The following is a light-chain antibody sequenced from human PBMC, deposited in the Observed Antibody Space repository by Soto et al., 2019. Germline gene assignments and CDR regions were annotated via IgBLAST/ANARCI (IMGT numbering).Light chain of an antibody. CDR1: SSNIGAGYD. J-gene: IGLJ3*02. V-gene: IGLV1-40*01. CDR2: GNT. Sequence: QSVLTQPPSMSGAPGQSVTISCTGSSSNIGAGYDVHWYQLLPGTAPKLLIYGNTNRPSGVPDRFSGSKSGTSASLAITGLRAEDEADYYCQSHDSSLNSWVFGGGTKLTVL. CDR3: QSHDSSLNSWV.